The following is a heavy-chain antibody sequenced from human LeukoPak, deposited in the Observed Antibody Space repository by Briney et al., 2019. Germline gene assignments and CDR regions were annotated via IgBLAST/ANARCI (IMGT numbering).Heavy chain of an antibody. CDR3: ARDPRYNWNPQPNWFDP. V-gene: IGHV3-21*01. CDR1: GFTFSSYS. J-gene: IGHJ5*02. Sequence: KTGGSLRLSCAASGFTFSSYSMNWVRQAPGKGLEWVSSISSSSSYIYYADSVKGRFTISRDNAKNSLYLQMNSLRAEDTAVYYCARDPRYNWNPQPNWFDPWGQGTLVTVSS. D-gene: IGHD1-20*01. CDR2: ISSSSSYI.